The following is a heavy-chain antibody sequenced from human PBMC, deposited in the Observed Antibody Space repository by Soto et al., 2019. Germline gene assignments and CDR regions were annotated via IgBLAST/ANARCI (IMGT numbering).Heavy chain of an antibody. V-gene: IGHV1-58*01. D-gene: IGHD4-17*01. CDR3: ARYHSYGRFDY. CDR2: IIVASGNT. Sequence: SVKVSCKTSGFTFSNSAVQWVRQARGQRLEWIGWIIVASGNTNYLQSLQGRVTITRDTSTGTAYMELTNLRSEDTAVYYCARYHSYGRFDYWGQGTLVTVSS. CDR1: GFTFSNSA. J-gene: IGHJ4*02.